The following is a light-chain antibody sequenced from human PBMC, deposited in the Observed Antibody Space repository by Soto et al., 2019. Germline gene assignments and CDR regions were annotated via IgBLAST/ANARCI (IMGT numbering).Light chain of an antibody. CDR1: KRISNW. V-gene: IGKV1-5*01. J-gene: IGKJ1*01. Sequence: DIRMTQSPPTMYVSQGARVTXTCRASKRISNWLAWYQQKPWKPPKLLIYDVSSLQSEVPSRFTGSGSGTEFTLTISRLQNDDSATYSWQQYNSFWTFGQGTTLDIK. CDR3: QQYNSFWT. CDR2: DVS.